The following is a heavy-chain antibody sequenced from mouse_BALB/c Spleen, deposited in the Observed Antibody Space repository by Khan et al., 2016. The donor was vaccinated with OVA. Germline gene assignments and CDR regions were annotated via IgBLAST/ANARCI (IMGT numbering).Heavy chain of an antibody. V-gene: IGHV5-17*02. CDR1: GFTFSSFG. J-gene: IGHJ1*01. CDR2: VSSGSSTI. CDR3: ARSGVNWYWYFDV. Sequence: EVELVESGGVLVQPGGSRKLSCAASGFTFSSFGMHWVRQAPEKGLEWVAYVSSGSSTIYYADTVKGRFTISRDVPKNTLVLQMTSLRSEDTAMYYWARSGVNWYWYFDVWGAGTTGTVSS. D-gene: IGHD4-1*01.